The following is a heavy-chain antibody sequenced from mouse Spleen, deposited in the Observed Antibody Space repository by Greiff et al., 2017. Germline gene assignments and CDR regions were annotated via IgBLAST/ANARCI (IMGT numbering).Heavy chain of an antibody. D-gene: IGHD1-1*02. Sequence: QVQLQQSGAELVKPGASVKMSCKASGYTFTSYWITWVKQRPGQGLEWIGDIYPGSGSTNYNEKFKSKATLTVDTSSSTAYMQLSSLTSEDSAVYYCARSRGDGSYVPYWYFDVWGAGTTVTVSS. CDR3: ARSRGDGSYVPYWYFDV. V-gene: IGHV1-55*01. CDR1: GYTFTSYW. J-gene: IGHJ1*01. CDR2: IYPGSGST.